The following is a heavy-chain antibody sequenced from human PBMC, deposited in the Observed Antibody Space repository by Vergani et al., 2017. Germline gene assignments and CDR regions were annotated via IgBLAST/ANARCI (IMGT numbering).Heavy chain of an antibody. CDR3: SRDSYYYDSSGYWQGFDP. CDR1: GGSISSYY. J-gene: IGHJ5*02. CDR2: IYYSGIT. D-gene: IGHD3-22*01. V-gene: IGHV4-59*01. Sequence: QVQLQESGPGLVKPSETLSLTCTVSGGSISSYYWSWIRQRPGKGLEWIGYIYYSGITNYNPSLKSLVTISVDTSKNQLSLKLSSVTAADTAVYDCSRDSYYYDSSGYWQGFDPWGQGTLVTVSS.